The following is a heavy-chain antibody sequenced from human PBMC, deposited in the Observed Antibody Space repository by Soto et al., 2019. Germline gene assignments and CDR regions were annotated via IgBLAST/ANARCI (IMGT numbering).Heavy chain of an antibody. D-gene: IGHD6-6*01. CDR2: IYSGGGI. J-gene: IGHJ4*02. V-gene: IGHV3-66*01. Sequence: DEQLVESGGALVQPGGSLRLSCAASGFIVSANYMSWVRQAPGQGLEWVAVIYSGGGIYYRDSVKSRFTISRDHSNNTVYLQMNSLRAEDSGVYYCMSRPRDWGQGSLVTVSS. CDR3: MSRPRD. CDR1: GFIVSANY.